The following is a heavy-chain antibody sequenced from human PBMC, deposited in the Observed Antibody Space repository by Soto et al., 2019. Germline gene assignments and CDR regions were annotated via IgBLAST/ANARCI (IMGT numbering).Heavy chain of an antibody. CDR3: TRVKERCSSTSCYRPLDY. D-gene: IGHD2-2*01. CDR2: IRSKAYGGTT. Sequence: PGGSLRLSCTASGFTFGDYAMSWFRQAPGKGLEWVGFIRSKAYGGTTEYAASVKGRFTISRDDSKSIAYLQMNSLKTEDTAVYYCTRVKERCSSTSCYRPLDYWGQGTLVTVSS. J-gene: IGHJ4*02. CDR1: GFTFGDYA. V-gene: IGHV3-49*03.